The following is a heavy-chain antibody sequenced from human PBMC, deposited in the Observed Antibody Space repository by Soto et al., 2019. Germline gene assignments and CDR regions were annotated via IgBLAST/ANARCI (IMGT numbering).Heavy chain of an antibody. CDR1: GFTFRDYS. Sequence: GGSLRLSCAASGFTFRDYSMNWVRQAPGKGLECVSSISSSSSYIYYAYSLKGRFTIPRDYAKNSLYLPMNSLRAVDTAVYYCVTAAPPLSYYYYGMDVWAQGTTVTVSS. J-gene: IGHJ6*02. CDR3: VTAAPPLSYYYYGMDV. CDR2: ISSSSSYI. V-gene: IGHV3-21*01. D-gene: IGHD6-13*01.